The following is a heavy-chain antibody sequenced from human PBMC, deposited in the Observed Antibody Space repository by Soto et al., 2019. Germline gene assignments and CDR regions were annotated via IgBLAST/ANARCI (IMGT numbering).Heavy chain of an antibody. CDR2: TSAYNGNT. Sequence: ASVKVSCKASGYTFTSYGISWVRQAPGQGLEWMGWTSAYNGNTNYAQKLQGRVTMTTDTSTSTAYMELRSLRSDDTAVYYCARGGGRLQPYYYYGMDVWGQGTTVTVSS. V-gene: IGHV1-18*01. D-gene: IGHD4-4*01. J-gene: IGHJ6*02. CDR3: ARGGGRLQPYYYYGMDV. CDR1: GYTFTSYG.